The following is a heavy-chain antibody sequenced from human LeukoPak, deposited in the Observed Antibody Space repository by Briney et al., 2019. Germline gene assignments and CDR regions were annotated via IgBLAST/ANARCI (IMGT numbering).Heavy chain of an antibody. CDR1: GGSISSGRYY. CDR2: IYYSGST. CDR3: ARGGPYTGSFAGPHY. Sequence: PSQTLSLTCTVSGGSISSGRYYWSWIRQPPGKGLEWIGYIYYSGSTNYNPSLKSRVTISVDTSKNQFSLKLYSVTAADTAVYYCARGGPYTGSFAGPHYWGQGTLVTVSS. V-gene: IGHV4-61*01. J-gene: IGHJ4*02. D-gene: IGHD6-13*01.